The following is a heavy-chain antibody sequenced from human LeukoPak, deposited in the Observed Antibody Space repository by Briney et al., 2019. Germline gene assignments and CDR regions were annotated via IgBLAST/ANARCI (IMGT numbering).Heavy chain of an antibody. CDR3: ARAAAYNLDS. Sequence: SETLSLTCSVSGDSITYNWYSWLRQPPGKGLEWIGEMFHSGDTNFNPSLKSRVTMSIDKSKNQFSVRLTSVTAADTAVYYCARAAAYNLDSWGQGILVTVSS. J-gene: IGHJ4*02. CDR1: GDSITYNW. CDR2: MFHSGDT. D-gene: IGHD6-13*01. V-gene: IGHV4/OR15-8*02.